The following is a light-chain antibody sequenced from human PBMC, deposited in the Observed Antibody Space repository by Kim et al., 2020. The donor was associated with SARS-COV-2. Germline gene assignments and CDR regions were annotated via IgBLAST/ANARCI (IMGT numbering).Light chain of an antibody. J-gene: IGLJ3*02. CDR2: GST. CDR3: AAWDDILKGV. CDR1: SSNIGPNA. Sequence: ELTQPPSTSGTPGQRVIISCSGSSSNIGPNAVNWYQQLPGTAPKLLIYGSTLRPSGVPDRFSGSKSGTSASLAISGLQSEDEGYYFCAAWDDILKGVFGGGTQLTVL. V-gene: IGLV1-44*01.